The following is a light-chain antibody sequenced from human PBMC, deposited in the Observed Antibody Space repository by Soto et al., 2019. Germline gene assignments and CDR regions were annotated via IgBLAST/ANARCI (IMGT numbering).Light chain of an antibody. Sequence: DIQMTQSPSSLSASVGDRVTITCQASQDISNYLNWYQQKPGKAPKLLIYDASNLETGVTSRFGGSGSGTDFTFTISSLQPEDIATYYCQQYDNLPPFTFGPGTKVDIK. CDR3: QQYDNLPPFT. V-gene: IGKV1-33*01. CDR1: QDISNY. CDR2: DAS. J-gene: IGKJ3*01.